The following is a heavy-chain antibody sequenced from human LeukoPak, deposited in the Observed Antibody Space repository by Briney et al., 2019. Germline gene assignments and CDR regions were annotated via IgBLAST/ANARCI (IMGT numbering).Heavy chain of an antibody. CDR1: GYTFTCYY. V-gene: IGHV1-2*02. D-gene: IGHD1-1*01. CDR3: ARERRGHAFDI. CDR2: INPNSGGT. Sequence: ASVNVSCKASGYTFTCYYMHWVRQAPGQGLEWMGWINPNSGGTNYAQKFQGRVTITRDTSISTAYMELSRLRSDDTAVYYCARERRGHAFDIWGQGTMVTVSS. J-gene: IGHJ3*02.